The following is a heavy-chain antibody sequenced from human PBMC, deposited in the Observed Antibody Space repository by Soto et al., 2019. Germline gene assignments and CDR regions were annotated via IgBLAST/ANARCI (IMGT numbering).Heavy chain of an antibody. CDR3: ARPQSLGSRYIGADV. CDR1: GYSFTSYW. J-gene: IGHJ6*02. Sequence: GESLKISCKGSGYSFTSYWIAWVRQMPGKGLEWMGIIYPGDSDTRYSPSFQGQVTISVDKSTSTAYLQWNNLKASDTAIYYCARPQSLGSRYIGADVWGQGTTVTVSS. CDR2: IYPGDSDT. V-gene: IGHV5-51*01. D-gene: IGHD1-1*01.